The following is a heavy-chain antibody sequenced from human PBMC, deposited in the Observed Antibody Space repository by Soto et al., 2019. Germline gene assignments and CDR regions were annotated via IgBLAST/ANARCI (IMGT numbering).Heavy chain of an antibody. Sequence: QVQLVQSGAEVKKPGSSVKVSCKASGGTFSSYAISWVRQAPGQGLEWMGGIIPIFGTANYAQKFQGRVTITADESTSTAYMELSSLRSEDTAVYYCAGGCSGGSCYRRDAFDIWGQGTMVTVSS. CDR1: GGTFSSYA. CDR3: AGGCSGGSCYRRDAFDI. V-gene: IGHV1-69*01. J-gene: IGHJ3*02. CDR2: IIPIFGTA. D-gene: IGHD2-15*01.